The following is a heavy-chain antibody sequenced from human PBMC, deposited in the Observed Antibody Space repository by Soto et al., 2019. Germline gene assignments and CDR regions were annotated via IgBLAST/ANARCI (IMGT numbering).Heavy chain of an antibody. CDR1: GYTFTISG. CDR2: ISSYNGDT. V-gene: IGHV1-18*01. J-gene: IGHJ6*02. CDR3: AREGVAPYYYYGMDI. D-gene: IGHD5-12*01. Sequence: VQLVQSGAEVKKPGASVKVSCKASGYTFTISGISWARQAPGQGPEWMGWISSYNGDTNYAQTFQGRVTMTTDTSTSTTYMELMSLRSDDTAVYYCAREGVAPYYYYGMDIWGQGTPVTVSS.